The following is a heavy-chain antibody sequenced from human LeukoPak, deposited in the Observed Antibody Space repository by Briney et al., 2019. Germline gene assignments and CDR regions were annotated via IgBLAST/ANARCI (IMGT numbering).Heavy chain of an antibody. J-gene: IGHJ5*02. V-gene: IGHV1-8*01. Sequence: APVKVSCKASGFTFTSYDINWVRQASGQGLEWMGWMNPNNGNTGYAQKFQGRVTMTRDTSISTAYMELRGLRSEDTAVYYCVRDGEGVAISVNYWFDPWGQGTLVTVSS. CDR1: GFTFTSYD. D-gene: IGHD3-10*01. CDR2: MNPNNGNT. CDR3: VRDGEGVAISVNYWFDP.